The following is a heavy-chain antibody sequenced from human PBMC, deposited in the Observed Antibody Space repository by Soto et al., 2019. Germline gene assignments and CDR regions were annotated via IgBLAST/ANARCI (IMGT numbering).Heavy chain of an antibody. J-gene: IGHJ6*02. V-gene: IGHV3-53*01. CDR2: IYSGGST. CDR1: GFTVSSNY. CDR3: ARGGLVVSYGMDV. Sequence: PVGSLRLSCAASGFTVSSNYMSWVRQAPGKGLEWVSVIYSGGSTYYADSVKGRFTISRDNSKNTLYLQMNSLRAEDTAVYYCARGGLVVSYGMDVWGQGTTVTVSS. D-gene: IGHD6-6*01.